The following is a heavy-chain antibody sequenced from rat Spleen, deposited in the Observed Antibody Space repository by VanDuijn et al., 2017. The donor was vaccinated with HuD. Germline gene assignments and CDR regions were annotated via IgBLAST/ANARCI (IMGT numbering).Heavy chain of an antibody. D-gene: IGHD4-6*01. Sequence: EVQLVESGGGLVQPGRSLKLSCVASGFTFNNYWMTWIRQAPGKGLEWIASITNTGGSTYYPDSVKGRFTISRDDAKSTLYLQMSSLRSEDTATDYCSTDWELYYWGQGVMVTVSS. CDR2: ITNTGGST. V-gene: IGHV5-31*01. J-gene: IGHJ2*01. CDR1: GFTFNNYW. CDR3: STDWELYY.